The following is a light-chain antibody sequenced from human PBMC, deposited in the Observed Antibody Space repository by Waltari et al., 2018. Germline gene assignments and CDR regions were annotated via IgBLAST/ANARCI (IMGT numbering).Light chain of an antibody. CDR2: LGS. V-gene: IGKV2-28*01. J-gene: IGKJ4*01. CDR1: QSLLHYNGRNY. CDR3: MQTLQTLLS. Sequence: EIVLTQSPLSLPVTPGESASISCRSSQSLLHYNGRNYLDWYVQRPGQSPQLLIYLGSSRASGVPDRFSGSGSDTDFTLKISRVEAEDVGVYYCMQTLQTLLSFGGGTKVEIK.